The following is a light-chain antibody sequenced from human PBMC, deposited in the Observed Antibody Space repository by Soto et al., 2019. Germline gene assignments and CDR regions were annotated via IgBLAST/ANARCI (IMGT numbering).Light chain of an antibody. CDR2: GAS. J-gene: IGKJ1*01. CDR3: QQYNKWRT. CDR1: QSVSSN. Sequence: AQAPGTLSLSPGERGPLSCRASQSVSSNLAWYQQKPGQAPRLLIYGASTRATGIPARISGTGSGTEFTLTITSLQSDDFAVYYCQQYNKWRTFGQGTKVDIK. V-gene: IGKV3-15*01.